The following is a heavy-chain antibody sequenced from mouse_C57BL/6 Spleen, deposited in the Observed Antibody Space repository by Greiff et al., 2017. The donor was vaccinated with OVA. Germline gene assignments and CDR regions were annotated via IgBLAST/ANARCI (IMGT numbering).Heavy chain of an antibody. D-gene: IGHD4-1*01. CDR1: GYTFTSYW. Sequence: VQLQQPGAELVMPGASVKLSCKASGYTFTSYWMHWVKQRPGQGLEWIGEIDPSDSYTNYNQKFKGKSTLTVDKSSSTAYLQLSSLTSEDSAVYYWARGAHRLTVTLGYYCDYWGQGTTLTVSS. CDR2: IDPSDSYT. V-gene: IGHV1-69*01. CDR3: ARGAHRLTVTLGYYCDY. J-gene: IGHJ2*01.